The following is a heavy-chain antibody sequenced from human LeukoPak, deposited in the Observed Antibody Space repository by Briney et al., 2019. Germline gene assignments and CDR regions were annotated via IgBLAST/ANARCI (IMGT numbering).Heavy chain of an antibody. CDR2: ISYDGSNE. J-gene: IGHJ5*02. D-gene: IGHD6-19*01. CDR1: GFTFSTYG. V-gene: IGHV3-30*18. Sequence: PGGSLRLSCAASGFTFSTYGMHWVRQAPGKGLEWVAVISYDGSNEYYADSVKGRFTISRDNSKNTLYLQMSSLRAEDTAVYYCAKIPYSSGWVQNWFDPWGQGTLVTVSS. CDR3: AKIPYSSGWVQNWFDP.